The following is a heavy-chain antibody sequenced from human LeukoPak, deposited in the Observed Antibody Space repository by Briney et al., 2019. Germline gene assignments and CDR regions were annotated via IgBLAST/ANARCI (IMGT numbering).Heavy chain of an antibody. CDR1: GFTFSFYG. Sequence: PGGSLRLSCAASGFTFSFYGMHGVRQAPGKGVEWVAVISYDGSNKYYADSVKGRFTISRHDLKNTLYLQMNSLRAEDTAVYYCTKSSGGWSNFDYWGQGTLVTVSS. V-gene: IGHV3-30*18. CDR2: ISYDGSNK. J-gene: IGHJ4*02. CDR3: TKSSGGWSNFDY. D-gene: IGHD6-19*01.